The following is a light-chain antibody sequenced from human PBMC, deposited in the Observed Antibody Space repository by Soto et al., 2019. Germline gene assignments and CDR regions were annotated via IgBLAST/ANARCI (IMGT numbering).Light chain of an antibody. J-gene: IGKJ5*01. V-gene: IGKV3-15*01. CDR2: GAS. CDR1: QSVTTN. Sequence: EIVMTQSPATLSASSGERATLSCRASQSVTTNLAWYQQKPGQAPRLLIYGASTRATGIPARFSGSGSGTEFTLTVSSLQSEDFAVYYCQQYKNWPITFGQGTRLEIK. CDR3: QQYKNWPIT.